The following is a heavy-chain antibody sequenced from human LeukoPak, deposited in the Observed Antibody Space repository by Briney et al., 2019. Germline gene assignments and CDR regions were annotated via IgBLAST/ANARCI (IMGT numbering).Heavy chain of an antibody. CDR2: ISGSGGST. Sequence: GGSLRLACAASGFTFSSYAMSWVRQAPGKGLEWVSAISGSGGSTYYADSVKGRFTISRDNSKNTLYLQMNSLRAEDTAVYYCAKPHMITFGGIIVPVFDYWGQGTLATVSS. CDR3: AKPHMITFGGIIVPVFDY. V-gene: IGHV3-23*01. D-gene: IGHD3-16*02. J-gene: IGHJ4*02. CDR1: GFTFSSYA.